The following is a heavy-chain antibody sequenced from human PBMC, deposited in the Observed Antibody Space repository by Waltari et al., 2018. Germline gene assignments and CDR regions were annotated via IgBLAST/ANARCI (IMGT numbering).Heavy chain of an antibody. J-gene: IGHJ4*02. V-gene: IGHV3-23*01. CDR2: ISGSGGST. CDR1: GFTFSSYA. Sequence: EVQLLESGGGLVQPGGSLRLSCAASGFTFSSYAMSWVRQAPGKGLEWVSAISGSGGSTYYADSGKGRFTSSRDNSKNTLYLQMNSLRAEDTAVYYCAKPRVTMVRGVTRYFDYWGQGTLVTVSS. D-gene: IGHD3-10*01. CDR3: AKPRVTMVRGVTRYFDY.